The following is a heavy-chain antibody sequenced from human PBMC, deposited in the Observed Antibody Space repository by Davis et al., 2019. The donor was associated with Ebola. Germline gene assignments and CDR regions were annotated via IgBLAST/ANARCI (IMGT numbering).Heavy chain of an antibody. D-gene: IGHD4/OR15-4a*01. CDR2: LYYIANT. V-gene: IGHV4-59*01. Sequence: PSDLLSPTFTASGDSMINYYCSWVRQPPGKGLEWLGCLYYIANTNYKPSLDYTPSPRSRVTMSVRMSNNQFSLELTSVTAAATAVYYCARADEHAPTIIDFWGQGTLVTVSS. CDR1: GDSMINYY. J-gene: IGHJ4*02. CDR3: ARADEHAPTIIDF.